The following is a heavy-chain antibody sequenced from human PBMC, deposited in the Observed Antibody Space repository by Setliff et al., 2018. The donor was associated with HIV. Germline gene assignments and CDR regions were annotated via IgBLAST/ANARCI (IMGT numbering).Heavy chain of an antibody. CDR1: GGSISSDNW. V-gene: IGHV4-4*02. J-gene: IGHJ4*02. D-gene: IGHD3-22*01. Sequence: SETLSLTCAVSGGSISSDNWWTWVRQPPGKGLEWIGEIYHSEYTNYNASLKSRVSMSVDKSKNQFSLKLTSATAADTAVYYCARQAWHYDRDGYFIDYWGQGKLVTVSS. CDR3: ARQAWHYDRDGYFIDY. CDR2: IYHSEYT.